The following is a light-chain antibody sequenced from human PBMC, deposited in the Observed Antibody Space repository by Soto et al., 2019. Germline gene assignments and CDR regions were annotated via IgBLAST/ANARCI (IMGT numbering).Light chain of an antibody. CDR3: CSYAGSYTFGVV. CDR1: SSDVGGYNY. CDR2: DVS. Sequence: QSALTQPASVSGSPGQSITISCTGTSSDVGGYNYVSWYQQHPGKAPKLMIYDVSNRPSGVSNRFSGSKSGNTASLTISGLQAEDEADYYCCSYAGSYTFGVVFGGGTKVTVL. V-gene: IGLV2-14*01. J-gene: IGLJ2*01.